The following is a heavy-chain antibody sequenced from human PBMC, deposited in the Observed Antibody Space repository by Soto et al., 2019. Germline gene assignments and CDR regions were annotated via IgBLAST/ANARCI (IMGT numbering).Heavy chain of an antibody. Sequence: ASVKVSCKVSGYTLTELSMHWVRQAPGKGLEWMGGFDPEDGETIYAQKFQGRVTMTEDTSTDTAYMELSSLRSEDTAVYYCATDRRYSGYDSHVSPFDYWGQGTLVTVSS. J-gene: IGHJ4*02. D-gene: IGHD5-12*01. CDR1: GYTLTELS. CDR3: ATDRRYSGYDSHVSPFDY. CDR2: FDPEDGET. V-gene: IGHV1-24*01.